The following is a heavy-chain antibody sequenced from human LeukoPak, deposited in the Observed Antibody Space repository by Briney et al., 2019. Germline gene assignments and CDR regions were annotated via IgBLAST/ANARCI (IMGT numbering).Heavy chain of an antibody. CDR1: GYTFTSYY. CDR2: INPSGGST. D-gene: IGHD2-15*01. Sequence: ASVKVSCKASGYTFTSYYMHWVQQAPGQGLEWMGIINPSGGSTSYAQKFQGWVTMTRDTSISTAYMELSRLRSDDTAVYYCARDVVGRGYCSGGTCFPDYYGMDVWGQGTTVTVSS. V-gene: IGHV1-46*01. J-gene: IGHJ6*02. CDR3: ARDVVGRGYCSGGTCFPDYYGMDV.